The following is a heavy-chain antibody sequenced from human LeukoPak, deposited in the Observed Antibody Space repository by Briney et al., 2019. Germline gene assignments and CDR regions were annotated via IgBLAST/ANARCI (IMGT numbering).Heavy chain of an antibody. CDR3: ARGGTMIVVVITYDAFDI. CDR2: IIPIFGTA. D-gene: IGHD3-22*01. J-gene: IGHJ3*02. CDR1: GGTFSSYA. Sequence: SVRVSCKASGGTFSSYAISWVRQAPGQGLEWMGGIIPIFGTANYAQKFQGRVTITADESTSTAYMELSSLRSEDTAVYYCARGGTMIVVVITYDAFDIWGQGTMVTVSS. V-gene: IGHV1-69*13.